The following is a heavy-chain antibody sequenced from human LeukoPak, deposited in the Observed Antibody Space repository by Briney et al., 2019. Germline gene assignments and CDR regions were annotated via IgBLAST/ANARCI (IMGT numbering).Heavy chain of an antibody. CDR3: ARDQGEAYYFDY. V-gene: IGHV1-46*01. Sequence: ASVTVSCKASGYTFTSYYMHWVRQAPGQGLEWVGIINPSGGSTSYAQKFQGRVTMTRDTSTGTVYMELSSLRSEDTAVYYCARDQGEAYYFDYWGQGTLVTVSS. CDR2: INPSGGST. CDR1: GYTFTSYY. D-gene: IGHD3-10*01. J-gene: IGHJ4*02.